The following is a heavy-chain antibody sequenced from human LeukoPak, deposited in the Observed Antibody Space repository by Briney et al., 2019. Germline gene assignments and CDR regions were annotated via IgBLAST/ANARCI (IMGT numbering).Heavy chain of an antibody. CDR1: GFTFSSYW. Sequence: GGSLRLSCAASGFTFSSYWMSWVRQAPGKGLEGVANIKQDGSEKYYVDSVKGRFTISRDNAKNSLYLQMNSLSAEDTAVSYCERGEDILTYDDFDIWGQGTMVTVSS. CDR3: ERGEDILTYDDFDI. CDR2: IKQDGSEK. D-gene: IGHD3-9*01. V-gene: IGHV3-7*01. J-gene: IGHJ3*02.